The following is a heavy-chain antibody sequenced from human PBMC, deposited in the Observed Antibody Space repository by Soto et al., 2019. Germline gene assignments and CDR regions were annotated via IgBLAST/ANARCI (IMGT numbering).Heavy chain of an antibody. D-gene: IGHD6-13*01. CDR1: GGSFSGYY. CDR2: SNHSGRT. CDR3: ARGSGSAAAGTLDY. J-gene: IGHJ4*02. V-gene: IGHV4-34*01. Sequence: PSETLSLTCAVYGGSFSGYYWSWIRHPPGKGLEWIGESNHSGRTNYNPSLKSRVTISVDTSKNQCSLKLSSVTAADTVVYYCARGSGSAAAGTLDYWGQGTLVTVSS.